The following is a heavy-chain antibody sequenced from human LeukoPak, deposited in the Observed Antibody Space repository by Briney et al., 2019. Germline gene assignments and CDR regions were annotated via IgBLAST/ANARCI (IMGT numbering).Heavy chain of an antibody. D-gene: IGHD3-10*01. Sequence: PGGSLRLSCAASGFTFSSYEMNWVRQAPGKGLEWVAYIGSSGSTIYYADSVKGRFTISRDNAKNSLYLQMISLRAEDTAVYYCAKGSDRYYGSGSYYPAPYFDYWGQGTLITVSS. CDR3: AKGSDRYYGSGSYYPAPYFDY. CDR1: GFTFSSYE. J-gene: IGHJ4*02. V-gene: IGHV3-48*03. CDR2: IGSSGSTI.